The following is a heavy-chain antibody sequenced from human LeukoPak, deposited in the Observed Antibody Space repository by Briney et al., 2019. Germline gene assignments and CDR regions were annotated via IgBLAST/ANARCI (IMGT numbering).Heavy chain of an antibody. CDR2: ITGSTRST. J-gene: IGHJ4*02. CDR3: AKDQLNRFCSGGSCSITHDY. Sequence: PGGSLRLSCGASGFSFSSYGMSWVRQAPGEGLEWVPSITGSTRSTYYADSVKGRFTISRDNSRNTLYLQMNSLRVDDTALYYCAKDQLNRFCSGGSCSITHDYWGQGTLVTVSS. D-gene: IGHD2-15*01. CDR1: GFSFSSYG. V-gene: IGHV3-23*01.